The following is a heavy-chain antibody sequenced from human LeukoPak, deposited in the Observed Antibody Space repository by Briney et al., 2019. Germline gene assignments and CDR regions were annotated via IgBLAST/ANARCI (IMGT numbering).Heavy chain of an antibody. CDR1: GGSISSNNW. D-gene: IGHD3-16*02. Sequence: ASGTLSLTCAVSGGSISSNNWWSWVRQPPGKGLEWIGEIYHSGNSNYNPSLKSRVTISVDTSKNQFSLKLSSVTAADTAVYYCARDHDDYVWGSYRYPYYFDYWGQGTLVTVSS. J-gene: IGHJ4*02. V-gene: IGHV4-4*02. CDR2: IYHSGNS. CDR3: ARDHDDYVWGSYRYPYYFDY.